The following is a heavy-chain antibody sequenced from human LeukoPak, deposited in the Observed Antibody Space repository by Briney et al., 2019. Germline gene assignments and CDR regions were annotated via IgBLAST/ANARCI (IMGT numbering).Heavy chain of an antibody. D-gene: IGHD3-16*01. V-gene: IGHV4-34*01. CDR3: ARGGIMSAGKYYFDY. Sequence: NPSETLSLTCAVYGGSFSGYYWSWIRQPPGKGLEWIGEINHSGSTNYNPSLKSRVTISVDTSKNQFSLKLSSVTAADTAVYYCARGGIMSAGKYYFDYWGQGTLVTVSS. CDR2: INHSGST. J-gene: IGHJ4*02. CDR1: GGSFSGYY.